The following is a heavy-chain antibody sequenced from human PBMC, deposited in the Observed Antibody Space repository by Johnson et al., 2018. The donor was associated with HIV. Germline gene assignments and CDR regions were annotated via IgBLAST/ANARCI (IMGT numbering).Heavy chain of an antibody. V-gene: IGHV3-30*14. CDR1: GFTFSRCA. CDR3: GRGGWDIVVVVAATRGRGAFDI. CDR2: ISYDGKNK. J-gene: IGHJ3*02. D-gene: IGHD2-15*01. Sequence: QVQLVESGGGVVQPGRSLRLSCAASGFTFSRCAMHWVRQSPGKGLEWVAVISYDGKNKYYADSVKGRFTISRDNSKNRLYLKLNSLRAEETAVYYGGRGGWDIVVVVAATRGRGAFDIWGQGTMVTVSS.